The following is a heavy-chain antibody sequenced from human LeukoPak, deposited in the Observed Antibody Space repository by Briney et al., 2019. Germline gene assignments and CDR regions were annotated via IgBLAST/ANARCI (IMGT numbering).Heavy chain of an antibody. D-gene: IGHD3-10*01. CDR3: ARHGDRSSDFDC. CDR1: GGSISSSSYY. Sequence: SETLSLTCTVSGGSISSSSYYWGWIRQPPGQGLEWIVSIYYRGSTYYNPTLKRRVTISVDTSKNQFSLQLSSVTAADTAVYYCARHGDRSSDFDCWGQGTLVTVSS. V-gene: IGHV4-39*01. CDR2: IYYRGST. J-gene: IGHJ4*02.